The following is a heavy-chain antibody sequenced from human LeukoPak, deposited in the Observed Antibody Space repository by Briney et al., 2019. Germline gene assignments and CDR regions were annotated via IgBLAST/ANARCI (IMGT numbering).Heavy chain of an antibody. J-gene: IGHJ6*03. CDR2: ISAYNGNT. Sequence: ASVKVSCKASGYTFTSYGISWVRQAPGQGLEWMGWISAYNGNTNYAQKLQGRVTMTTDTSTSTAYMELRSLRSDDTAVYYCARDILYSLPGYMDGWGKATTVTVSS. D-gene: IGHD2-15*01. CDR3: ARDILYSLPGYMDG. CDR1: GYTFTSYG. V-gene: IGHV1-18*01.